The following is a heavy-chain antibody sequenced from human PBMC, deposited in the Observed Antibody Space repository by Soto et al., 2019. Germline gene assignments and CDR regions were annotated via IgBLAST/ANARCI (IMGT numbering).Heavy chain of an antibody. D-gene: IGHD6-13*01. J-gene: IGHJ5*02. CDR3: ARDPNSSSWYEFWT. V-gene: IGHV3-48*04. CDR2: ISSSSSTI. CDR1: GFTFSSYS. Sequence: GGSLRLSCAASGFTFSSYSMNWVRQAPGKGLEWVSYISSSSSTIYYADSVKDRFTISRDNAKHSLYLQMNSLRAEDTAVYYCARDPNSSSWYEFWTWGQGTLVTVSS.